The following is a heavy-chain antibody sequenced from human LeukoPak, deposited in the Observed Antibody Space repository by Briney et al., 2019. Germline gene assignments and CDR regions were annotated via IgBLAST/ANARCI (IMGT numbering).Heavy chain of an antibody. V-gene: IGHV4-4*07. D-gene: IGHD5-12*01. Sequence: PSETLSLTCTVSGGSISGYDWSWIRQSAGKGLEWIGRIYTSGSTYYNPSLKSRVTISVDTSKNQFSLKLSSVTAADTAVYYCARVRLGGLRHFDYWGQGTLVTVSS. J-gene: IGHJ4*02. CDR2: IYTSGST. CDR1: GGSISGYD. CDR3: ARVRLGGLRHFDY.